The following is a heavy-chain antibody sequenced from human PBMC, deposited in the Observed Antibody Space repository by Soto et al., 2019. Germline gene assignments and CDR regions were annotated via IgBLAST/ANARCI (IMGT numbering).Heavy chain of an antibody. D-gene: IGHD6-13*01. Sequence: PSETLSLTCTVSGGSISSGGYYRIWIRHHPGKGLEWIGYIYYSGSTYYNPSLKSRVTISVDTSKNQFSLELSSVTAADTAVYYCARASIAAAGTSICDYWGQGTLVTVSS. V-gene: IGHV4-31*03. J-gene: IGHJ4*02. CDR1: GGSISSGGYY. CDR3: ARASIAAAGTSICDY. CDR2: IYYSGST.